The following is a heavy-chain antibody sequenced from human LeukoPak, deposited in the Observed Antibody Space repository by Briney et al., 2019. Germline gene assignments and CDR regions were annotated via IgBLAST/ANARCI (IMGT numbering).Heavy chain of an antibody. CDR3: AISSLVGGTYTGFDY. CDR1: RDSISSSSYY. CDR2: FYHSGST. J-gene: IGHJ4*02. D-gene: IGHD1-26*01. V-gene: IGHV4-39*01. Sequence: PETLSLTSTVSRDSISSSSYYWGWIRQPPGKGLEWLGGFYHSGSTYYNPSLKSRVTMSGDTSKNQFSVNLSSVTGADTALYYCAISSLVGGTYTGFDYWGQGTLVTVSS.